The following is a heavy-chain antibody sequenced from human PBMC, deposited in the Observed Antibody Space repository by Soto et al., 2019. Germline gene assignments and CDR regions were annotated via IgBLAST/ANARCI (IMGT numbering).Heavy chain of an antibody. CDR3: VCPRTIFVLGWYYRMYV. J-gene: IGHJ6*02. Sequence: QVQLVQSGAEVKKPGASVKVSCKASGYTFTGYYMHWVRQAPGQGLEWMGWINPNSGGTNYAQKFQGWVTMTRDTSSSTAYMQLSRLRSDDTAVYYCVCPRTIFVLGWYYRMYVWGQGTKVTVSS. D-gene: IGHD3-3*01. CDR1: GYTFTGYY. V-gene: IGHV1-2*04. CDR2: INPNSGGT.